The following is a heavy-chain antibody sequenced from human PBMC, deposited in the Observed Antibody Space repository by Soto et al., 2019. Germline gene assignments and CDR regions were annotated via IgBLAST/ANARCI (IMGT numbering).Heavy chain of an antibody. CDR2: ISGSGGST. V-gene: IGHV3-23*01. CDR3: AKATTIFGVVIIRYFDY. CDR1: GFTFSSYA. D-gene: IGHD3-3*01. J-gene: IGHJ4*02. Sequence: PGGSLRLSCAASGFTFSSYAMSWVRQAPGKGLEWVSAISGSGGSTYYADSVKGRFTISRDNSKNTLYLQMNSLRAEDTAVYYCAKATTIFGVVIIRYFDYWGQGTLVTVSS.